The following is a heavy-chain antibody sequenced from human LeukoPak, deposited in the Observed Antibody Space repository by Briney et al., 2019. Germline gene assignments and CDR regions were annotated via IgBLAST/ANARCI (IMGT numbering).Heavy chain of an antibody. V-gene: IGHV3-23*01. Sequence: GGSLRLSCAASGFTFSSYAMSWVRQAPGKGLEWVSAISGSGGSTYYADSVKGRFIISRDNSKNTLYLQMNSLRAEDTAIYYCAKGGGPYSSGWYSAYSDYWGQGTLVTVSS. CDR3: AKGGGPYSSGWYSAYSDY. CDR2: ISGSGGST. J-gene: IGHJ4*02. CDR1: GFTFSSYA. D-gene: IGHD6-19*01.